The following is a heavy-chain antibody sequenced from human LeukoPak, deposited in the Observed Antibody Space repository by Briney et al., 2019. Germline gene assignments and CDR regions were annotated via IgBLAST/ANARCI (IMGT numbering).Heavy chain of an antibody. CDR3: ARDRSTYYYDSSGSTPFDH. CDR1: GYTFTSYA. V-gene: IGHV7-4-1*02. D-gene: IGHD3-22*01. J-gene: IGHJ4*02. CDR2: INTNTGNP. Sequence: GASVKVSCKASGYTFTSYAMNWVRQAPGQGLEWMGWINTNTGNPTYAQGFTGRFVFSLDTSVSTAYLQISSLKAEDTAVYYCARDRSTYYYDSSGSTPFDHWGQGTLVTVSS.